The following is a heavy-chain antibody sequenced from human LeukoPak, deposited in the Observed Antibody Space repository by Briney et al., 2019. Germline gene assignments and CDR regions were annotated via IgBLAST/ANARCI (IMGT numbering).Heavy chain of an antibody. D-gene: IGHD5-18*01. Sequence: PSETLSLTCTVSGGSISSYYWSWIRQPPGKGLEWIGYIYYSGSTNYNPSLKSRVTISVDTSKNQFSLKLSSVTAADTAVYYCAREEYSYGHNWFDPWGQGTLVTVSS. J-gene: IGHJ5*02. CDR2: IYYSGST. CDR3: AREEYSYGHNWFDP. V-gene: IGHV4-59*01. CDR1: GGSISSYY.